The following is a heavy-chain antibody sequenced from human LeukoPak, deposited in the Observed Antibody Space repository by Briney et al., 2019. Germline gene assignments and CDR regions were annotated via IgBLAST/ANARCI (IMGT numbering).Heavy chain of an antibody. CDR2: IYHSGST. CDR1: GGSISSSNW. Sequence: SETLSLTCAVSGGSISSSNWWSWVRQPPGKGLEWIGEIYHSGSTNYNPSLKSRVTISVDKSKNQFSLRLSSATAADTAVYYCARDGVVGNWFDPWGQGTLVTVSS. V-gene: IGHV4-4*02. J-gene: IGHJ5*02. D-gene: IGHD2-15*01. CDR3: ARDGVVGNWFDP.